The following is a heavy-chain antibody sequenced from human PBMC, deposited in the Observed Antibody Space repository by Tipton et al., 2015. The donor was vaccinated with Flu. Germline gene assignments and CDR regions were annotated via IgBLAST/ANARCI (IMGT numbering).Heavy chain of an antibody. Sequence: QVQLVQSGGGLVQPGRSLRLSCATSGFPFHEYAIHWVRQVPGKGLEWIGEINHSGTTNYNPPLKSRVTVSVDTSKNQFSLKLRSVTAADTAVYYCARGGGDCYYDLWGRGTRVTVSS. V-gene: IGHV4-34*01. CDR2: INHSGTT. CDR1: GFPFHEYA. D-gene: IGHD2-21*01. CDR3: ARGGGDCYYDL. J-gene: IGHJ2*01.